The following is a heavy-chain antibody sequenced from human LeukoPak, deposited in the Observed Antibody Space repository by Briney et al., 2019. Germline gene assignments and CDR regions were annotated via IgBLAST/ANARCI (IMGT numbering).Heavy chain of an antibody. CDR2: FDPEDGET. Sequence: ALVKVSCKASGGTFSSYAISWVRQAPGQGLEWMGGFDPEDGETIYAQKFQGRVTMTEDTSTDTAYMELSSLRSEDTAVYYCATGPERPLIRTVPAAIGYWGQGTLVTVSS. CDR1: GGTFSSYA. J-gene: IGHJ4*02. CDR3: ATGPERPLIRTVPAAIGY. D-gene: IGHD2-2*02. V-gene: IGHV1-24*01.